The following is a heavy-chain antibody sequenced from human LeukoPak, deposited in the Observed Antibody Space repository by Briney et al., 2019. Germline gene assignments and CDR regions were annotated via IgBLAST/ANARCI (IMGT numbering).Heavy chain of an antibody. CDR3: ARSYSSGWFYFDY. J-gene: IGHJ4*02. CDR2: IYYTGST. Sequence: SETLSLTCTVSGGSITSYYWSWIRQPPGKGLEWIAYIYYTGSTNYNPSLKSRATISADTSKNQFSLKLSSVTAADTAVYYCARSYSSGWFYFDYWGQGTLVTASS. CDR1: GGSITSYY. D-gene: IGHD6-19*01. V-gene: IGHV4-59*08.